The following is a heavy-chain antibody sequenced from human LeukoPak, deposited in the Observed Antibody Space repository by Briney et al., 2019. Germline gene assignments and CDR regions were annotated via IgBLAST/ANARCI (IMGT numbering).Heavy chain of an antibody. Sequence: PSETLSLTCTVSGGSISNYCWTWIRQPPGKGLEWIAYISYSGSTNYNPSLESRVTISVDTSKNQFSLRLTSVTAADTAVYYCARIRRDSYGHDAFDIWGQGTMVTVSS. D-gene: IGHD5-18*01. CDR3: ARIRRDSYGHDAFDI. CDR1: GGSISNYC. CDR2: ISYSGST. J-gene: IGHJ3*02. V-gene: IGHV4-59*01.